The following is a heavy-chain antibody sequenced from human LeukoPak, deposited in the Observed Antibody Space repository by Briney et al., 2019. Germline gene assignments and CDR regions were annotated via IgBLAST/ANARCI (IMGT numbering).Heavy chain of an antibody. Sequence: ASVKVSCKASGYTFTSYAMHWARQAPGQRLEWMGWINAGNGNTKYSQKFQGRVTITRDTSASTAYMELSSLRSEDTAVYYCATGACSGGSCYSVSVDYWGQGTLVTVSS. V-gene: IGHV1-3*01. CDR3: ATGACSGGSCYSVSVDY. CDR2: INAGNGNT. J-gene: IGHJ4*02. CDR1: GYTFTSYA. D-gene: IGHD2-15*01.